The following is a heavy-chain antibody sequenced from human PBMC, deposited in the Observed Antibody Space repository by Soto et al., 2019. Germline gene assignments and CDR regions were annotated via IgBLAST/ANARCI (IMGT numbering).Heavy chain of an antibody. CDR1: GYSFTSYW. CDR2: IYPDDSDT. V-gene: IGHV5-51*01. D-gene: IGHD2-8*01. CDR3: ARLNFNSTNYFNYGMAV. Sequence: PGESLKISCKGSGYSFTSYWIGWVRQMPGKGLEWMGIIYPDDSDTTYSPSFQGQVTFSADKSISTAYLHWSSLKASDTAMYYCARLNFNSTNYFNYGMAVWGLGTTVTVSS. J-gene: IGHJ6*02.